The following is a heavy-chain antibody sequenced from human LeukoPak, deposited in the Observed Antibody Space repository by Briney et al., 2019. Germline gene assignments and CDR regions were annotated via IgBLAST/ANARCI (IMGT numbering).Heavy chain of an antibody. CDR2: IYYSGST. CDR3: ARGAGKAIAAAPYPFDY. CDR1: GGSISSSTYY. V-gene: IGHV4-39*07. J-gene: IGHJ4*02. Sequence: SEALSLTCTVSGGSISSSTYYWGWIRQPPGKGLEWIGSIYYSGSTNYNPSLKSRVTISVDTSKNQFSLKLSSVTAADTAVYYCARGAGKAIAAAPYPFDYWGQGTLVTVSS. D-gene: IGHD6-13*01.